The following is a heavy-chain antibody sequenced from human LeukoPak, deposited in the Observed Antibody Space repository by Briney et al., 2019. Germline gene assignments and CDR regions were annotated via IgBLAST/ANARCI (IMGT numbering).Heavy chain of an antibody. CDR3: ARSRSNSSIAARPFPRGAFDI. CDR1: GYTFTSYY. Sequence: ASVKVSCKASGYTFTSYYMHWVRQAPGQGLEWMGIINPSGGSTSYAQKFQGRVTMTRDTSTSTVYMELSSLRSEDTAVYYCARSRSNSSIAARPFPRGAFDIWGQGTMVTVSS. CDR2: INPSGGST. J-gene: IGHJ3*02. V-gene: IGHV1-46*01. D-gene: IGHD6-6*01.